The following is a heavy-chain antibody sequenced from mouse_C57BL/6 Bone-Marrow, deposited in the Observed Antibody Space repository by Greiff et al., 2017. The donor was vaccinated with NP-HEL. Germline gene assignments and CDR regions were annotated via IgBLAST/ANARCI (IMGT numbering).Heavy chain of an antibody. CDR1: GYTFTSYW. CDR2: IYPGSGST. J-gene: IGHJ3*01. CDR3: ARYFAYDYAIAY. D-gene: IGHD2-4*01. Sequence: QVQLKQPGAELVKPGASVKMSCKASGYTFTSYWITWVKQRPGQGLEWIGDIYPGSGSTNYNEKFKSKATLTVDTSSSTAYMQLSSLTSEDSAVYYCARYFAYDYAIAYWGQGTLVTVSA. V-gene: IGHV1-55*01.